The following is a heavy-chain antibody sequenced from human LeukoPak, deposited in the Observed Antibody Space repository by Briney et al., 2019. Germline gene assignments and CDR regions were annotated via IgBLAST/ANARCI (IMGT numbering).Heavy chain of an antibody. J-gene: IGHJ4*02. V-gene: IGHV3-74*01. CDR1: GFTFTTHW. D-gene: IGHD5-12*01. CDR2: IKPDGSDT. CDR3: ARGKYGGYFIDY. Sequence: PGGSLRLSCGASGFTFTTHWIHWVRQAPGKGLVWVSRIKPDGSDTNYADSVKGRFTISRDNAKNTVYLQMNGLRAEDTAVYYCARGKYGGYFIDYWGQGTLVTVSS.